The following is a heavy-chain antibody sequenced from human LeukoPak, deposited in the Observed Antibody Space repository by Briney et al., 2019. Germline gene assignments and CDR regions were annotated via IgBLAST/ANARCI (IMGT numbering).Heavy chain of an antibody. Sequence: GASVKVSCKASGGTFSSDAISWVRQAPGQGLEWMGRIIPIFGIANYAQKFQGRVTITADKSTSTAYMELSSLRSEDTAVYYCAHEFPCGGDCYGYFYYYGMDVWGQGTTVTVSS. CDR3: AHEFPCGGDCYGYFYYYGMDV. J-gene: IGHJ6*02. CDR1: GGTFSSDA. V-gene: IGHV1-69*04. D-gene: IGHD2-21*02. CDR2: IIPIFGIA.